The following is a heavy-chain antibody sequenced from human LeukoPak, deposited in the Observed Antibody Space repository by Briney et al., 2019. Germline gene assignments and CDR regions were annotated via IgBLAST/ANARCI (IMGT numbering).Heavy chain of an antibody. D-gene: IGHD3-10*01. CDR2: IKTNTDGGTT. Sequence: GGSLRLSCAASGFIFSTYEMNWVRQAPGKGLEWVGHIKTNTDGGTTDYAAPVKGRFTISRADSTNTLYLQMNSLKSEDTAVYYCTTYGSSRKFDYWGQGTLVTVSS. CDR1: GFIFSTYE. V-gene: IGHV3-15*01. J-gene: IGHJ4*02. CDR3: TTYGSSRKFDY.